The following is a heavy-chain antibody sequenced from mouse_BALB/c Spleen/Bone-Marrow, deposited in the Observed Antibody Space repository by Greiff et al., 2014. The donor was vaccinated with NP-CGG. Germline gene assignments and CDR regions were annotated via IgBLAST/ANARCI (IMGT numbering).Heavy chain of an antibody. CDR2: IYHGDGDT. CDR1: GYAFSNYW. V-gene: IGHV1-80*01. CDR3: ARRDGSTYYYAMDY. D-gene: IGHD1-1*01. Sequence: LVESGAELVRPGSSVKISCKASGYAFSNYWMNWVKQRPGQGLEWIGQIYHGDGDTNYNGKFKGKATLTADKSSSTAYMQLSSLTSEDSAVYFCARRDGSTYYYAMDYWGQGTSVTVSS. J-gene: IGHJ4*01.